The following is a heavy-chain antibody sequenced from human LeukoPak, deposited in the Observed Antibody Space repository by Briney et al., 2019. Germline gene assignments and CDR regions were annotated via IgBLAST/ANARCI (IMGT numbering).Heavy chain of an antibody. CDR2: ISSSSNNI. CDR3: ARGYQRPDY. Sequence: GGSLRLSCAASGFTFSTYTMNWVRQAPGKGLEWVSSISSSSNNIDYADSVKGRFTISRDNAMNSVHLQMNSLRVEDTAVYYCARGYQRPDYWGQGTLITVSS. V-gene: IGHV3-21*01. J-gene: IGHJ4*02. D-gene: IGHD2-2*01. CDR1: GFTFSTYT.